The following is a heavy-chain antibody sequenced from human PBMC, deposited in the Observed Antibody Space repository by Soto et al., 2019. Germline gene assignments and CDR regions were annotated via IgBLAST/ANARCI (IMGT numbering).Heavy chain of an antibody. D-gene: IGHD2-8*01. CDR2: ISYDGSNK. CDR1: GFTFSSYA. Sequence: GGSLRLSCAASGFTFSSYAMHWVRQAPGKGLEWVAVISYDGSNKYYADSVKGRFTISRDNSKNTLYLQMNSLRAEDTAVYYCARDGSRGGNGGAEYYYYGMDVWGQGTTVTVSS. J-gene: IGHJ6*02. CDR3: ARDGSRGGNGGAEYYYYGMDV. V-gene: IGHV3-30-3*01.